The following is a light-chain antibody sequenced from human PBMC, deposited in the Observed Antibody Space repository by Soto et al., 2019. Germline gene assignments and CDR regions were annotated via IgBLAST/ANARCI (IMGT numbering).Light chain of an antibody. CDR2: EVN. V-gene: IGLV2-18*02. J-gene: IGLJ3*02. CDR3: SSYTGSGTVL. Sequence: QSALTQPPSVSGSPGQSVTISCSETSSDVGSYDRVSWYQQSPGTAPKLVIYEVNNRPSGVPDRLSGSKSGNTAYLTISGLQADDEADYYCSSYTGSGTVLFGGGTKVTVL. CDR1: SSDVGSYDR.